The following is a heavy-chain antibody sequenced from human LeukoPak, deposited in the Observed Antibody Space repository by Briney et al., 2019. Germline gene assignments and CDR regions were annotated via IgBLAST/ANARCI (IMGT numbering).Heavy chain of an antibody. V-gene: IGHV3-7*01. J-gene: IGHJ5*02. CDR1: GFTFSSYW. D-gene: IGHD2-2*01. CDR2: IKQDGSEK. CDR3: ARDDCSSISCYHNWFDP. Sequence: GGSPRLSCAASGFTFSSYWMSWVRQAPGKGLEWVANIKQDGSEKYCVDSVKGRFTISRDNAKNSLYLQMNSLRAEDTAVYYCARDDCSSISCYHNWFDPWGQGTLVTVSS.